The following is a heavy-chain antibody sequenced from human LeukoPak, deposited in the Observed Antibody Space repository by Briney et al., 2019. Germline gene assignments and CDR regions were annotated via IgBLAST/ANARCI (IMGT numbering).Heavy chain of an antibody. Sequence: GGSLRLSCAASGFTFSSYEMNWVRQAPGKGLEWVSSISSSSSYIYYADSVKGRFTISRDNAKNSLYLQMNSLRAEDTAVYYCARAQKDDSSGYYYYYYYMDVWGKGTTVTVSS. D-gene: IGHD3-22*01. J-gene: IGHJ6*03. CDR3: ARAQKDDSSGYYYYYYYMDV. V-gene: IGHV3-21*01. CDR1: GFTFSSYE. CDR2: ISSSSSYI.